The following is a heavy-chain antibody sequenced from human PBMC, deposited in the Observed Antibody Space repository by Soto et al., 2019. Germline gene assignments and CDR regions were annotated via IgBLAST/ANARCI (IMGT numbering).Heavy chain of an antibody. Sequence: PSETLSLTCTFSSGSISSGRYYWDWIRQPPGKGLEWIGNIYYSGSTHYNPSLESRVTISVDTSKNQLSLKLSSVTAADTAVYYCARQTDSYYTFDAFDIWGQGTMVTVSS. D-gene: IGHD3-22*01. V-gene: IGHV4-39*01. CDR1: SGSISSGRYY. CDR2: IYYSGST. J-gene: IGHJ3*02. CDR3: ARQTDSYYTFDAFDI.